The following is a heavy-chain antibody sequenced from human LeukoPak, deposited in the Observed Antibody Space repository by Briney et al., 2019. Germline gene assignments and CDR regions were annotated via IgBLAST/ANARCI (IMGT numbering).Heavy chain of an antibody. Sequence: GGSLRLSCAASGFTFSSYGMHWVRQAPGKGLEWVAFIRYDGSNKYYADSVKGRFTISRDNSKNTLYLQMNSLRAEDTAVYYCAKEGRVAGRPFDYWGQGTLVTVPS. J-gene: IGHJ4*02. CDR2: IRYDGSNK. CDR1: GFTFSSYG. V-gene: IGHV3-30*02. D-gene: IGHD6-19*01. CDR3: AKEGRVAGRPFDY.